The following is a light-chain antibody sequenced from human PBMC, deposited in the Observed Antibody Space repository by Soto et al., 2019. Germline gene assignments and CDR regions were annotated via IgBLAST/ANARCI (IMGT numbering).Light chain of an antibody. V-gene: IGLV1-47*02. J-gene: IGLJ1*01. CDR3: AAWDDDRSGFV. CDR1: SSNIGSNY. CDR2: SNH. Sequence: SVLTQPPSVSAAPGQRVTISCSGSSSNIGSNYVYWYQALPGTAPKLFIHSNHQRPSGVPDRFSGSKYGTSASLAISGLRSEDEADYYCAAWDDDRSGFVFGSGTKVPVL.